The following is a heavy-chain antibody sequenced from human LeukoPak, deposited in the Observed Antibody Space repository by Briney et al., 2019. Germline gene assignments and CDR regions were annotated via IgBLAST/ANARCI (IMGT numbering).Heavy chain of an antibody. Sequence: GASLQISCKGSGSIFTSYWIGWVRQLPGKGLEWMGIIYPGDSDTRYSPSFQGQVTISADKSISTAYLQWSSLKASDTAMYYCARHDILTGYSAYWGQGTLVTVSS. CDR2: IYPGDSDT. V-gene: IGHV5-51*01. CDR3: ARHDILTGYSAY. J-gene: IGHJ4*02. D-gene: IGHD3-9*01. CDR1: GSIFTSYW.